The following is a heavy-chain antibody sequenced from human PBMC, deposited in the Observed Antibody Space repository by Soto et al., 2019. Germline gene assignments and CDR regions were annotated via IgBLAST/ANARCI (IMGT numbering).Heavy chain of an antibody. D-gene: IGHD3-10*01. CDR3: ARVRFGELV. V-gene: IGHV3-23*01. J-gene: IGHJ4*02. CDR1: GFTFSSYA. CDR2: IGVGGGDR. Sequence: HPGGSLRLSCAASGFTFSSYAMSWVRQAPGKGLEWVSIIGVGGGDRYYPESVKGRFTISRDNSRDTLYLEMNSLRDEDTAVYYCARVRFGELVWGQGALVTVSS.